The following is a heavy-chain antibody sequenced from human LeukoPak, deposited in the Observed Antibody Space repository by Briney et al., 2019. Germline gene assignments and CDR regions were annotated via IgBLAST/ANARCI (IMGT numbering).Heavy chain of an antibody. Sequence: KPSETLSLTCTVSGGSISSSSYYWGWIRQPPGKGLEWIGSIYYSGSTYYNPSLKSRVTISVDTSKNQFSLKLSSVTAADTAVYYCARQTGGSPLSDPWGQGTLVTASS. CDR2: IYYSGST. V-gene: IGHV4-39*01. CDR1: GGSISSSSYY. J-gene: IGHJ5*02. CDR3: ARQTGGSPLSDP. D-gene: IGHD2-15*01.